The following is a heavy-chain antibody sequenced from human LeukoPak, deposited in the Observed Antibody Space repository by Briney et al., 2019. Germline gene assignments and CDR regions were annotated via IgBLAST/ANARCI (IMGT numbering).Heavy chain of an antibody. D-gene: IGHD2-8*02. V-gene: IGHV4-34*01. CDR1: GGSFSDYD. CDR3: ARGLVAPGPLNWFDP. CDR2: INQSGSI. J-gene: IGHJ5*02. Sequence: KASETLSLTCAVYGGSFSDYDWSWIRQPPGKGLEWIGEINQSGSINCAPSLKSRVSMSIDTSKSQFSLNLTSVTAADTAVYYCARGLVAPGPLNWFDPWGQGILVTVSS.